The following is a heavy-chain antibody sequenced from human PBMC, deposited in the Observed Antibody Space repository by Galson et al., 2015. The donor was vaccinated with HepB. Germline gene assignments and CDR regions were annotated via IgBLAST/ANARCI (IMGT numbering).Heavy chain of an antibody. V-gene: IGHV4-4*07. Sequence: LSLTCTVSGGSISPYYWSWIRQPAGKGLEWIGRVYPGGNTNYNPSLESRVTISLDMSRSQFSLKLRSVTAADTAVYYCARASNWSYESDAFDIWGQGTMVTVSS. CDR3: ARASNWSYESDAFDI. CDR1: GGSISPYY. J-gene: IGHJ3*02. D-gene: IGHD6-13*01. CDR2: VYPGGNT.